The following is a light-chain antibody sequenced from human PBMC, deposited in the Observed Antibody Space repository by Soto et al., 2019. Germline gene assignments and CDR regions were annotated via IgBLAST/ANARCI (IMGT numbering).Light chain of an antibody. CDR2: DAS. J-gene: IGKJ4*01. Sequence: EIVLTQSPATLSLSPGEGATLSCRASQSVSNYLAWYQQKPGQAPRLLIFDASKRATGIPARFSGSGSGTDFTLTISSQEPEDFAVYYCQQRSNWPLTFGGGTKVEIK. CDR3: QQRSNWPLT. CDR1: QSVSNY. V-gene: IGKV3-11*01.